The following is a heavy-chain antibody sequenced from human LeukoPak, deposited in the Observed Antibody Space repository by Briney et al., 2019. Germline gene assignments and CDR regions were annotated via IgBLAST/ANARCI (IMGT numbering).Heavy chain of an antibody. CDR3: ARALGGSYFRYYFDY. CDR2: IYYSGST. Sequence: PSETLSLTCTVSGGSISSYYWSWIRQPPGKGLEWIGYIYYSGSTNYNPSLKSRVTISVDTSKNQFSLKLSSVTAADTAVYYCARALGGSYFRYYFDYWGQGTLVTVSS. CDR1: GGSISSYY. D-gene: IGHD1-26*01. V-gene: IGHV4-59*01. J-gene: IGHJ4*02.